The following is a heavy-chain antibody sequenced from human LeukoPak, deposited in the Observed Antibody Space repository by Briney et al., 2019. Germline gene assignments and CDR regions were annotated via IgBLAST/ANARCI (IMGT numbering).Heavy chain of an antibody. J-gene: IGHJ4*02. CDR1: GYTFSSYG. CDR2: ISAYDGKT. V-gene: IGHV1-18*01. Sequence: ASVKVSCKASGYTFSSYGISWVRQAPGQGLEWMGWISAYDGKTYNAQKFQGRVTMTIDTSTRTAYMELRSLRSDDTAVYYCARDNADYGADYWGQGTLVTVSS. D-gene: IGHD4-17*01. CDR3: ARDNADYGADY.